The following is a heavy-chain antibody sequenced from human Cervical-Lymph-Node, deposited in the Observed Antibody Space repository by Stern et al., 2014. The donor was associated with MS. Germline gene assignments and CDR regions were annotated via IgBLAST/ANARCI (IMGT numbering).Heavy chain of an antibody. D-gene: IGHD4-17*01. V-gene: IGHV2-5*02. CDR1: GFSLSTSGVG. J-gene: IGHJ3*02. CDR2: IYWEDDK. CDR3: VNRPPGDFLEDAFYI. Sequence: QITLKESGPTLVKPTQTLTLTCTFSGFSLSTSGVGVGWIRQPPGKALEWLALIYWEDDKRHNPSLKRRVTNTTDPPQSPVGLKMTSLDPVGTAPYYRVNRPPGDFLEDAFYIWGQGTMVTISS.